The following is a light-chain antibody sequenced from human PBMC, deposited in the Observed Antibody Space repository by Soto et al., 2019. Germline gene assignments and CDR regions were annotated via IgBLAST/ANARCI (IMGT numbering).Light chain of an antibody. CDR2: AAS. Sequence: EIPMTQSPSTLSASVGDRVTITCRASQSISSYLNWYQQKPGKAPKLLIYAASSLQSGVPSRFSGSGSGTDFTLTISSLQPEDFATYYCQQSYSTPRTFGQGTRLEI. V-gene: IGKV1-39*01. CDR3: QQSYSTPRT. CDR1: QSISSY. J-gene: IGKJ5*01.